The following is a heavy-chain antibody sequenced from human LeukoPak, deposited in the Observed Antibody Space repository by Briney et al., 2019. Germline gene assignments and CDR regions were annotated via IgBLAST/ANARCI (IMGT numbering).Heavy chain of an antibody. Sequence: GGSLRLSCAASGFTVSSNYMSWVRQAPGKGLEWASVIYSGGSTYYADSVKGRFTISRDNSKNTLYLQMNSLRAEDTAVYYCAREGDYYDSKEYWGQGTLVTVSS. CDR1: GFTVSSNY. CDR3: AREGDYYDSKEY. CDR2: IYSGGST. J-gene: IGHJ4*02. D-gene: IGHD3-22*01. V-gene: IGHV3-53*01.